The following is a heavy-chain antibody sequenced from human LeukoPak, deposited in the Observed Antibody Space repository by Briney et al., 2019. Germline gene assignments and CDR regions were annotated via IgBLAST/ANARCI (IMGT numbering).Heavy chain of an antibody. CDR2: IYYSGST. V-gene: IGHV4-39*02. D-gene: IGHD1-26*01. CDR3: ARESGSYPNWFDP. J-gene: IGHJ5*02. Sequence: SETLSLTCTVSGGSISSSSYYWGWIRQPPGKGLEWIGSIYYSGSTYYNPSPKSRVTISVDTSKNQFSLKLSSVTAADTAVYYCARESGSYPNWFDPWGQGTLVTVSS. CDR1: GGSISSSSYY.